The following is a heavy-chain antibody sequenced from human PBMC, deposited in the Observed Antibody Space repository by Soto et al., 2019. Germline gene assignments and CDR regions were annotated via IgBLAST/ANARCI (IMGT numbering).Heavy chain of an antibody. V-gene: IGHV4-39*01. CDR2: IYYSGST. CDR3: ASPDTAMVDSYFDY. J-gene: IGHJ4*02. Sequence: SETLSLTCTVSGGSISSSSYYWGWIRQPPGKGLEWIGSIYYSGSTYYNPSLKSRVTISVDTSKNQLPPKLSSVTAAETAVYYCASPDTAMVDSYFDYWGQGTLVTVSS. CDR1: GGSISSSSYY. D-gene: IGHD5-18*01.